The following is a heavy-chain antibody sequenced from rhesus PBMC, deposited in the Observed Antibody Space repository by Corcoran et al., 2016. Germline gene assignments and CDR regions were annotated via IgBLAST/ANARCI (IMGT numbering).Heavy chain of an antibody. J-gene: IGHJ5-2*02. V-gene: IGHV4-106*01. CDR1: GGSIRDDYY. Sequence: QVQLQESGPGLGKPSETLSLTCAVHGGSIRDDYYWSWIRQPPGQALEWIGYIYGSGGGTNYNPSLKNRVTISIDTSKNQFSLKLSSVTAADTAVYYCAREGIAAESDSLDVWGRGVLVTVSS. CDR3: AREGIAAESDSLDV. CDR2: IYGSGGGT. D-gene: IGHD6-19*01.